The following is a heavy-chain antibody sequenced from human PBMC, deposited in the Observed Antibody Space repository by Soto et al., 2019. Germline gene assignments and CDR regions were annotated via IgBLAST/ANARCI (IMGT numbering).Heavy chain of an antibody. CDR1: GSTFSGYG. J-gene: IGHJ5*02. CDR2: IWYDGSNK. CDR3: ARALAVAGTRPGNWFDP. Sequence: GGSLRLSCAASGSTFSGYGMHWVRQAPGKGLEWVAVIWYDGSNKYYADSVKGRFTISRDNSKNTLYLQMNSLRAEDTAVYYCARALAVAGTRPGNWFDPWGQGTLVTVSS. D-gene: IGHD6-19*01. V-gene: IGHV3-33*01.